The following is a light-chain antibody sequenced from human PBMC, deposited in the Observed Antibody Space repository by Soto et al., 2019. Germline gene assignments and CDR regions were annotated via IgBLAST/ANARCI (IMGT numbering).Light chain of an antibody. CDR3: QVWDGSRDPPYV. CDR2: DDS. J-gene: IGLJ1*01. V-gene: IGLV3-21*02. Sequence: SYELTQPPSVSVAPGQTARITCEGNNIGSQSVHWYQQRPGQAPVLVVYDDSDRPSGIPERFSGSNSGKTATLTVSRVEAGDEADYYCQVWDGSRDPPYVFGPGTKLTVL. CDR1: NIGSQS.